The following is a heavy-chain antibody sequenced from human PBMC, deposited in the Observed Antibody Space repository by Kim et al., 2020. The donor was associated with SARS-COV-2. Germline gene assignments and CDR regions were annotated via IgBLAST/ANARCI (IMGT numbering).Heavy chain of an antibody. CDR2: NANTGDT. J-gene: IGHJ4*02. V-gene: IGHV1-2*02. CDR3: TREDY. Sequence: NANTGDTTYAQRFEDRVTVTRDTSITTVYMELNRLTSDDTAMYYCTREDYWGQGTPVTVSS.